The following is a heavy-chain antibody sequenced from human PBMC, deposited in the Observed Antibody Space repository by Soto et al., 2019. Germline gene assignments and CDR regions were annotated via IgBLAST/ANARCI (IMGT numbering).Heavy chain of an antibody. CDR1: GCTFISHI. V-gene: IGHV1-69*02. D-gene: IGHD6-6*01. CDR3: ARSSEYSSSKFDY. J-gene: IGHJ4*02. CDR2: IIPILGIA. Sequence: SVTVSLQASGCTFISHILNWVGEAPGQGLEWMGRIIPILGIANYAQKFQGRVTITADKSTSTAYMELSSLRSEDTAVYYCARSSEYSSSKFDYWGQGTLVTVSS.